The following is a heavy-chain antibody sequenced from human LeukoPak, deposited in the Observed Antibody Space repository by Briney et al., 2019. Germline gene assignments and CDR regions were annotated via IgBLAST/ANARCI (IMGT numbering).Heavy chain of an antibody. CDR3: ARGGRLTMIWNGAFDI. CDR1: GFTFSSHG. V-gene: IGHV3-48*04. CDR2: ISTTGSSI. J-gene: IGHJ3*02. Sequence: GGSLRLSCAASGFTFSSHGMNWVRQAPGKGLEWVSYISTTGSSIYYADSVKGRFTISRDNVKNLLYLQMNSLRAEDTALYYCARGGRLTMIWNGAFDIWGQGTMVTVSS. D-gene: IGHD3-22*01.